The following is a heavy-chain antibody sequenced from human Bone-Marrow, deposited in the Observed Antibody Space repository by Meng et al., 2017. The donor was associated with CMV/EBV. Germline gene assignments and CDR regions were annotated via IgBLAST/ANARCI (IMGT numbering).Heavy chain of an antibody. J-gene: IGHJ4*02. CDR1: GFTFSSYW. V-gene: IGHV3-7*01. CDR2: IKQDGSEK. Sequence: GESLKISCAASGFTFSSYWMSWVRQAPGKGLEWVANIKQDGSEKYYVDSVKGRFTISRDNAKNSLYLQMNSLRAEDTAVYYCARSDYGGLFDYWGQGTMDTVSS. CDR3: ARSDYGGLFDY. D-gene: IGHD4-23*01.